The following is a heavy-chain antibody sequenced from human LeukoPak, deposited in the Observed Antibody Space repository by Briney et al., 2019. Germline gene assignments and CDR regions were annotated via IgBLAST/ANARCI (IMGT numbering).Heavy chain of an antibody. CDR3: AREDSGISDDAFDI. CDR2: VYYTGST. V-gene: IGHV4-39*07. CDR1: GGSISTYNYY. Sequence: SETLSLTCSVSGGSISTYNYYWGWIRQPPGKGLEWIGSVYYTGSTYHNPSLKSRVTMSVDTSRNQFSLRLSSVTAADTAMYYCAREDSGISDDAFDIWGQGTMVTISS. D-gene: IGHD1-26*01. J-gene: IGHJ3*02.